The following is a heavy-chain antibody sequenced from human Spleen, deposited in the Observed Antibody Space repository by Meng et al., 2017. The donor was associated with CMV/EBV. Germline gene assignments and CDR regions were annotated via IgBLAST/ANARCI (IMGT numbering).Heavy chain of an antibody. D-gene: IGHD2-2*01. CDR3: AKQTMPLQPGDYYGMDV. J-gene: IGHJ6*02. CDR1: GFTFSSYS. Sequence: GESLKISCAASGFTFSSYSMNWVRQAPGKGLEWVSVIYSGGSSTYYADSVKGRFTISRDNSKNTLYLQMNSLRAEDTAVYYCAKQTMPLQPGDYYGMDVWGQGTTVTVSS. V-gene: IGHV3-NL1*01. CDR2: IYSGGSST.